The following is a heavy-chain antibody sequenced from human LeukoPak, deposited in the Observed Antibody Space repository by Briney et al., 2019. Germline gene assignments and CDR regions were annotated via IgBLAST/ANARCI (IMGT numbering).Heavy chain of an antibody. J-gene: IGHJ5*02. Sequence: SVKVSCKASGGTFSSYAISWVRQAPGQGLEWMGGIIPIFGTANYAQKFQGRVTITTDESTSTAYMELSSLRSEDTAVYYCARARVRYFDWSHPLNWFEPWGQGTLVTVSS. V-gene: IGHV1-69*05. CDR2: IIPIFGTA. D-gene: IGHD3-9*01. CDR3: ARARVRYFDWSHPLNWFEP. CDR1: GGTFSSYA.